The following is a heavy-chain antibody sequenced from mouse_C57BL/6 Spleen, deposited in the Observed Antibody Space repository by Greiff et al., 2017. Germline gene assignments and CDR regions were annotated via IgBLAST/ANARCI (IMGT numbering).Heavy chain of an antibody. J-gene: IGHJ1*03. D-gene: IGHD1-1*01. CDR2: FYPGSGSI. V-gene: IGHV1-62-2*01. CDR1: GYTFTEYT. CDR3: ARHEDPSYYYGSSYGWYFDV. Sequence: QVQLQQSGAELVKPGASVKLSCKASGYTFTEYTIHWVKQRSGQGLEWIGWFYPGSGSIKYNEKFKDKATLTADKSSSTVYMELSRLTSEDSAVYFCARHEDPSYYYGSSYGWYFDVWGTGTTVTVSS.